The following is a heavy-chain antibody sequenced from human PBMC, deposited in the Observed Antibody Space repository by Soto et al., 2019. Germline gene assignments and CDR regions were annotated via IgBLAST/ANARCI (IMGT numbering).Heavy chain of an antibody. Sequence: QVQLVQSGAEVEKPGSSVTVACTASGGTFGSYAFNWVRQAPGQGLEWMGGIIPMSGTTAYAQKFHGRLTKNADESTITVYMELSSLRSEDTAIYYGAREGKDTSGHYKKYFEDWGQGTLVTVSS. CDR1: GGTFGSYA. V-gene: IGHV1-69*01. D-gene: IGHD3-22*01. CDR3: AREGKDTSGHYKKYFED. J-gene: IGHJ4*02. CDR2: IIPMSGTT.